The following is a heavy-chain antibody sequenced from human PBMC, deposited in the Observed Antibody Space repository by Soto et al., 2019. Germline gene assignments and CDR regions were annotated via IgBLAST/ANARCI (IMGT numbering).Heavy chain of an antibody. Sequence: ASVKVSCKASGYTFTSYHINWVRQAPGQGLEWMGWISAYNGNTNYAQKLQGRVTMTTDTSTSTAYMELRSLRSDDTAVYYCARGGVLRFLEWLLEFDPWGQGTLVTVSS. CDR3: ARGGVLRFLEWLLEFDP. CDR1: GYTFTSYH. V-gene: IGHV1-18*01. CDR2: ISAYNGNT. D-gene: IGHD3-3*01. J-gene: IGHJ5*02.